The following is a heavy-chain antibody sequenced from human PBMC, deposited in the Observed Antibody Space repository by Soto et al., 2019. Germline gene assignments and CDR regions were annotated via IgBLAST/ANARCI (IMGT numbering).Heavy chain of an antibody. D-gene: IGHD2-21*02. V-gene: IGHV3-30-3*01. Sequence: PGGSLRLSCAASGFTFSSYAMHWVRQAPGKGLEWVAVISYDGSNKYYADSVKGRFTISRDNSMNTLYLQMSSLRSEDTAVYYCASVRGGDDYYGMDVWGQGTTVTVSS. J-gene: IGHJ6*02. CDR2: ISYDGSNK. CDR1: GFTFSSYA. CDR3: ASVRGGDDYYGMDV.